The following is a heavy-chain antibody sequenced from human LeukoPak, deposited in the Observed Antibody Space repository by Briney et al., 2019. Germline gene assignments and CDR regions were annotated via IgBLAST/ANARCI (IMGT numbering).Heavy chain of an antibody. J-gene: IGHJ4*02. V-gene: IGHV4-59*01. CDR2: IYYSGRT. D-gene: IGHD4-23*01. CDR1: GGSFSSYY. Sequence: SETLSLTCTSSGGSFSSYYCHWVRQPPGKGLEWIGYIYYSGRTYYNPSLKSRITISVDTSKNQFSLKLSSVTAADTAVYFCASVGGWQPKVHGVTYDYLVQGTLVTVSS. CDR3: ASVGGWQPKVHGVTYDY.